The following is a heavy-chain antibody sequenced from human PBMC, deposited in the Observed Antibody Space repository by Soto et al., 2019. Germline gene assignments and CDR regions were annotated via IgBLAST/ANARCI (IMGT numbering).Heavy chain of an antibody. D-gene: IGHD2-2*02. Sequence: SETLSLTCTVSGGSVSSASYYWSLIRQPPGKGLECIGYIYYSGSTNYNPSLKSRVTISVDTSKNQFSLKLSSVTAADTAVYYCASVTRTCISTSCYRYYYGMDVWGQGTTVTVSS. J-gene: IGHJ6*02. V-gene: IGHV4-61*01. CDR1: GGSVSSASYY. CDR3: ASVTRTCISTSCYRYYYGMDV. CDR2: IYYSGST.